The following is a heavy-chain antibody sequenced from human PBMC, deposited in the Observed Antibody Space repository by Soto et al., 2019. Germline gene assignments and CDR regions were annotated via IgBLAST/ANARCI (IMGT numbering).Heavy chain of an antibody. CDR2: ISGSGGST. Sequence: PGGSLRPSCAASGSTFTTYAMSWVRQAPGKGLEWVSAISGSGGSTHYADSVKGRLTISRDNHKNTLYLQMNSLRAEDTAVYYCAKRAYSSSSRYYFDHWGQGTLVTVSS. J-gene: IGHJ4*01. CDR3: AKRAYSSSSRYYFDH. V-gene: IGHV3-23*01. D-gene: IGHD6-6*01. CDR1: GSTFTTYA.